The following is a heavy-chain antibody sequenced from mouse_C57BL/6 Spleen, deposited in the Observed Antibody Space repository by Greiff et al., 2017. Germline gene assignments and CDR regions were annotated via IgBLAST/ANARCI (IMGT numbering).Heavy chain of an antibody. CDR1: GFTFSDYG. J-gene: IGHJ3*01. V-gene: IGHV5-17*01. CDR3: ARFYYDYDGFAY. Sequence: EVMLVESGGGLVKPGGSLNLSCAASGFTFSDYGMNWVRQAPEKGLEWVAYISSGSSTNYYADTVKGRFTISRDNAKNTLFLQMTSLRSEDTAMYYCARFYYDYDGFAYWGQGTLVTVSA. D-gene: IGHD2-4*01. CDR2: ISSGSSTN.